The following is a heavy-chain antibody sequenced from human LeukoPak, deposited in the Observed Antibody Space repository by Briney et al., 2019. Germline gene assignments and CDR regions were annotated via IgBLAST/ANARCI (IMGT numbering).Heavy chain of an antibody. J-gene: IGHJ4*02. V-gene: IGHV3-23*01. D-gene: IGHD3-10*01. CDR1: GLIFSSSG. Sequence: GGSLRLSCAASGLIFSSSGIHWVRQAPAKGLEWVSVISGSGDRTYYADSVKGRFTISRDNSKNTLYLQMNSLRAEDTAVYYCAKAAYGSESYYDPFDYWGQGTLVTVSS. CDR2: ISGSGDRT. CDR3: AKAAYGSESYYDPFDY.